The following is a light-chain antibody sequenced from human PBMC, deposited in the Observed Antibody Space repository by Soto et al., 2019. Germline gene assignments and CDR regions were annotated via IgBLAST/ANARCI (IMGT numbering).Light chain of an antibody. J-gene: IGLJ2*01. CDR1: KLGDGF. CDR3: QAWDSSTGVV. V-gene: IGLV3-1*01. Sequence: SYELTQPPSVSVSPGQTASITCSGDKLGDGFACWYQQKPGQSPVLVIYQDRRRPSGIPERFSGSNSGNTATLTISGAQAMDEADYYCQAWDSSTGVVFGGGTQLTVL. CDR2: QDR.